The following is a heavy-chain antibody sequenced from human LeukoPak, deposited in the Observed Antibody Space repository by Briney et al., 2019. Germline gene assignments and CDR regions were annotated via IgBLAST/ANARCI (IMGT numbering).Heavy chain of an antibody. CDR2: IKQDGYEK. J-gene: IGHJ4*02. CDR1: GFTFGSYW. V-gene: IGHV3-7*03. Sequence: PGGSLRLSCGASGFTFGSYWMSWVRQAPGKGLEWVASIKQDGYEKYYVDSVKGRFIISRDNAKNSLYVRMNSLRAGDTAIYYCARDGYCTGGSCYADYWGPGTLVTVSS. D-gene: IGHD2-15*01. CDR3: ARDGYCTGGSCYADY.